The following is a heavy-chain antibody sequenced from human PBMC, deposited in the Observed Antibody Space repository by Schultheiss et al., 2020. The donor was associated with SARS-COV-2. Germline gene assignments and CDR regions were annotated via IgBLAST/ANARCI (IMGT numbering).Heavy chain of an antibody. Sequence: SVKVSCKASGGTFSSYAISWVRQAPGQGLEWMGGIIPIFGTANYAQKFQGRVTITADESTCTAYMELSSLRSEDTAVYYCARDGFNSGPFDYWGQGTLVTVSS. CDR1: GGTFSSYA. CDR2: IIPIFGTA. D-gene: IGHD1-26*01. CDR3: ARDGFNSGPFDY. V-gene: IGHV1-69*13. J-gene: IGHJ4*02.